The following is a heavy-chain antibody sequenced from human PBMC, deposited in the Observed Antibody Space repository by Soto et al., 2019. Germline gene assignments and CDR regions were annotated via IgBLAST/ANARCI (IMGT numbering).Heavy chain of an antibody. J-gene: IGHJ3*02. CDR1: GYTFTSYG. V-gene: IGHV1-18*01. CDR3: ARDVGDYGWHDAFDI. Sequence: ASVKVSCKASGYTFTSYGISWVRQAPGQGLEWMGWISAYNGNTNYAQKLQGRVTMTTDTSTSTAYMELRSLRSDDTAVYYCARDVGDYGWHDAFDIWGQGTMVTVSS. D-gene: IGHD4-17*01. CDR2: ISAYNGNT.